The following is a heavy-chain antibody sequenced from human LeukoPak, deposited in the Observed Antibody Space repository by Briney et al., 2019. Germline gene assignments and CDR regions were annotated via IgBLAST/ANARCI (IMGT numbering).Heavy chain of an antibody. CDR1: GFTFSSYA. D-gene: IGHD6-19*01. J-gene: IGHJ4*02. Sequence: GGSLRLSWAASGFTFSSYAMSWFRQAPGRGLEWVSAISGSGGSTYYADSVKGRFTISRDNSKNTLYLQMNSLRAEDTAVYYCAKARYSSGWYYFDYWGQGTLVTVSS. CDR2: ISGSGGST. CDR3: AKARYSSGWYYFDY. V-gene: IGHV3-23*01.